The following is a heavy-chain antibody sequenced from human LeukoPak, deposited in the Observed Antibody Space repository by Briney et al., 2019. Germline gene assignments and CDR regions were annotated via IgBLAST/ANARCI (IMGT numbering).Heavy chain of an antibody. CDR1: GFTFSNAW. CDR3: TTDPWHGDFNY. CDR2: IKSKTYGETT. Sequence: PGGSLRLSCAASGFTFSNAWMSWVRQAPGKGLEWVGRIKSKTYGETTDYAAPVKGRFTISRDDSENTLYLQMNSPKTEDTAVYYCTTDPWHGDFNYWGQGTLVTVSS. D-gene: IGHD4-17*01. J-gene: IGHJ4*02. V-gene: IGHV3-15*01.